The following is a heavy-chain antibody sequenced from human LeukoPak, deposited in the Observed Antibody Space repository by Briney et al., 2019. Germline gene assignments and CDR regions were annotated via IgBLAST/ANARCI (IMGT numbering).Heavy chain of an antibody. V-gene: IGHV3-73*01. D-gene: IGHD2-8*01. CDR1: GFTFSGSA. Sequence: GGSLKLSCAASGFTFSGSAMHWVRQASGKGLEWVGRIRSKANSYATAYAASVKGRFTISRDDSKNTAYLQMNSLKTEDTAVYYCTRYCTNGVCYPTWGRGTLVTVSS. CDR3: TRYCTNGVCYPT. J-gene: IGHJ5*02. CDR2: IRSKANSYAT.